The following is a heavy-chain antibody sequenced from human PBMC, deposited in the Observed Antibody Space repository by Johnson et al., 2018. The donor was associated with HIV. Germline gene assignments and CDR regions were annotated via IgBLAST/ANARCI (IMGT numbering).Heavy chain of an antibody. CDR2: ISFDGNNR. CDR1: GFTVSSNY. J-gene: IGHJ3*02. V-gene: IGHV3-30*03. D-gene: IGHD2-15*01. CDR3: AREGTIHSAFDI. Sequence: QVQLVESGGGLLQPGGSLRLSCAASGFTVSSNYMSWVRQAPGKGLEWVAVISFDGNNRYYADSVKGRFTISRDNSKNTLYLQMSSLRAEDTAVYYCAREGTIHSAFDIWRQGTMVTV.